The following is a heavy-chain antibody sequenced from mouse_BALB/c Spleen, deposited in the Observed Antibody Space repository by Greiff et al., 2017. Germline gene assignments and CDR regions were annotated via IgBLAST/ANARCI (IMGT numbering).Heavy chain of an antibody. J-gene: IGHJ4*01. CDR2: IRLKSDNYAT. Sequence: EVQLVESGGGLVQPGGSMKLSCVASGFTFSSYWMSWVRQSPEKGLEWVAEIRLKSDNYATHYAESVKGKFTISRDDSKSRLYLQMNSLRAEDTGIYYCAKAYAMDYWGQGTSVTVSS. CDR1: GFTFSSYW. CDR3: AKAYAMDY. V-gene: IGHV6-6*02.